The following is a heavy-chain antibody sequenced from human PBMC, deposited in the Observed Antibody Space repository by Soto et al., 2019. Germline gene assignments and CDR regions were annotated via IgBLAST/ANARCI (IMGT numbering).Heavy chain of an antibody. V-gene: IGHV5-51*01. Sequence: GESLKISCKGSGYSLTSYWIGWVRQMPGKGLEWMGIIYPGDSDTRYGPSFQGQVTISADKSISTAYLQWSSLKASDTAMYYCARHDGSSWSPEYFQHWGQGTLVTVS. CDR3: ARHDGSSWSPEYFQH. J-gene: IGHJ1*01. CDR1: GYSLTSYW. CDR2: IYPGDSDT. D-gene: IGHD6-13*01.